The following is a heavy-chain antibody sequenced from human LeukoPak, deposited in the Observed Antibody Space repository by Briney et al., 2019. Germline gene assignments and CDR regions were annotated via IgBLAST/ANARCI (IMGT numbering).Heavy chain of an antibody. CDR3: ARDDVRDYYGSGSYYSGWFDP. V-gene: IGHV4-59*01. Sequence: PSEILSLTCTVSGGSISSYYWSWIRKPPGKGLEWIGYIYYSGSTNYNPSLKSRVTISVDTSKNQFSLKLSSVTAADTAVYYCARDDVRDYYGSGSYYSGWFDPWGQGTLVTVSS. J-gene: IGHJ5*02. CDR1: GGSISSYY. CDR2: IYYSGST. D-gene: IGHD3-10*01.